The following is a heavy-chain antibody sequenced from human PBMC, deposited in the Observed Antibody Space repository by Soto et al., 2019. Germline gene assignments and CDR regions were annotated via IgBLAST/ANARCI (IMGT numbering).Heavy chain of an antibody. CDR1: GCTFSSYS. Sequence: GGSLSLSCAASGCTFSSYSRNWVRQAPGKGLEWVSSISSSSSYIYYADSVKGRFTISRDNAKNSLYLQMNSLRAEDTAVYYCARDSESIRYNWNYDHPLYYYYGMDVWGQGTTVTVSS. CDR3: ARDSESIRYNWNYDHPLYYYYGMDV. J-gene: IGHJ6*02. V-gene: IGHV3-21*01. CDR2: ISSSSSYI. D-gene: IGHD1-7*01.